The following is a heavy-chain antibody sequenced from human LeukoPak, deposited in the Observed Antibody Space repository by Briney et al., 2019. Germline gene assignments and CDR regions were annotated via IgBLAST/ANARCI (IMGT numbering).Heavy chain of an antibody. CDR2: LYTDDNT. CDR1: GFTFTDYS. D-gene: IGHD4-17*01. CDR3: AKESLNGDHDYYYMDV. V-gene: IGHV3-53*01. J-gene: IGHJ6*03. Sequence: GGSLRLSCAPSGFTFTDYSMNWVRQAPGKGLEWVSILYTDDNTNYADSVKGRFTISRDTSKNTLYLQMNSLRAEDTAVYYCAKESLNGDHDYYYMDVWGKGTTVTVSS.